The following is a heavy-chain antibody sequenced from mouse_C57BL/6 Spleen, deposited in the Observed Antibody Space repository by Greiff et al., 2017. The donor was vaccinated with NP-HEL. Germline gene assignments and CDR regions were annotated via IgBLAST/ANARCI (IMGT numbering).Heavy chain of an antibody. CDR3: ARRGTTVVATDYAMDY. V-gene: IGHV5-6*02. J-gene: IGHJ4*01. Sequence: EVMLVESGGDLVKPGGSLKLSCAASGFTFSSYGMSWVRQTPDKRLEWVATISSGGSYTYYPDSVKGRFTISRDNAKNTLYLQMSSLKSEDTAMYYCARRGTTVVATDYAMDYWGQGTSVTVSS. CDR1: GFTFSSYG. D-gene: IGHD1-1*01. CDR2: ISSGGSYT.